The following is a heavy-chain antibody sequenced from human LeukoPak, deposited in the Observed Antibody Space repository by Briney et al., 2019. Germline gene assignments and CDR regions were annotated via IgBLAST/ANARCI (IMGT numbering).Heavy chain of an antibody. CDR2: ISADNGNT. V-gene: IGHV1-18*04. Sequence: AASVKVSCKGSGYTLSNHAFSWVRQAPGQGLEWMGWISADNGNTNHAQKFQGRVTMTRDTSASTVYMELSSLRSEDTAVYYCASVYKYGMDVWGQGTTVTVSS. J-gene: IGHJ6*02. CDR3: ASVYKYGMDV. CDR1: GYTLSNHA.